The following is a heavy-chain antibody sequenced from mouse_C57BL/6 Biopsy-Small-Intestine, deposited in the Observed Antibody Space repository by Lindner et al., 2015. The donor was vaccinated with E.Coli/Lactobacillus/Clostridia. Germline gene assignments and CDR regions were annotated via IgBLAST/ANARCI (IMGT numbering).Heavy chain of an antibody. V-gene: IGHV10-1*01. J-gene: IGHJ3*01. Sequence: VQLQESGGGLVQPKGSLKLSCAASGFVFNAYAMNWVRQAPGKGLEWITRIRTKSNDYATFYADSVKDRFTISRDDSQSMLYLQMNNLKTEDTAMYYCVTNWDGGFAYWGQGTLVTVSA. CDR1: GFVFNAYA. CDR2: IRTKSNDYAT. D-gene: IGHD4-1*02. CDR3: VTNWDGGFAY.